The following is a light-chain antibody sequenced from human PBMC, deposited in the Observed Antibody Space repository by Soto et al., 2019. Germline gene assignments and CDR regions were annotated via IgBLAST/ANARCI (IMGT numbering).Light chain of an antibody. J-gene: IGKJ1*01. CDR2: GAS. CDR3: QQYYNWRPR. Sequence: IVMTQSPATLSVSPGDTAPLSCRATERISSSLAWYQQKPGQPPRLLIYGASTRATGVPARFSGSGSGTEFTLTISRLQSEDFAVYYCQQYYNWRPRFGQGTKVDIK. CDR1: ERISSS. V-gene: IGKV3-15*01.